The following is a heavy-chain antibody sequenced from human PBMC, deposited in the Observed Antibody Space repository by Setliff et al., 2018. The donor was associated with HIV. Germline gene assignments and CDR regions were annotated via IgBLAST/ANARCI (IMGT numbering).Heavy chain of an antibody. D-gene: IGHD6-13*01. Sequence: SETLSLTCTVSGGSISSDGFYWSWIRQHPGEGLEWIGYISYSGSTYYNPSLKTRVTISVDTSKNQFSLKLNSVTAADTAVYYCARGVAAAGLWGQGTLVTVSS. CDR2: ISYSGST. CDR1: GGSISSDGFY. V-gene: IGHV4-31*03. J-gene: IGHJ4*02. CDR3: ARGVAAAGL.